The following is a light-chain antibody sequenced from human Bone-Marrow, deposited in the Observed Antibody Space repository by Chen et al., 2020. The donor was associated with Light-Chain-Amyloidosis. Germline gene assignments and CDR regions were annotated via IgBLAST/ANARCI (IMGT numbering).Light chain of an antibody. CDR3: QSADTRGVV. CDR1: IVAQHF. V-gene: IGLV3-25*03. J-gene: IGLJ2*01. CDR2: KDS. Sequence: SYELPQTPSVSVSPRQTARITCAGEIVAQHFAYWYQQKSGQAPVAVMFKDSERPSGIPERFSGSSSGTIVTLTISGVQAEDEDDYYCQSADTRGVVFGGGTKLIVL.